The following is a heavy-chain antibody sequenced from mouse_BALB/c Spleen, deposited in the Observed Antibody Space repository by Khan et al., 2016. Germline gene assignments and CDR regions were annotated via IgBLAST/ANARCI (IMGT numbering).Heavy chain of an antibody. CDR3: ASTFWYFDV. Sequence: EVKLLESGGGLVQPGGSLKLSCVASGFDFSRYWMSWVRQAPGKGLEWIGEINPDSSTINYTPSLKDKFIISRDNANNTLYLQMSKVRSEDTALYYCASTFWYFDVWGAGTTVTVSS. V-gene: IGHV4-1*02. J-gene: IGHJ1*01. CDR1: GFDFSRYW. CDR2: INPDSSTI.